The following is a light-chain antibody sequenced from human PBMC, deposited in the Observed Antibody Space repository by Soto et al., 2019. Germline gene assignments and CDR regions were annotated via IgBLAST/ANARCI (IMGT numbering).Light chain of an antibody. CDR3: QKYNNAPRT. CDR1: QGISNY. CDR2: AAS. V-gene: IGKV1-27*01. J-gene: IGKJ1*01. Sequence: DIQMTQSPSSLSASVGDTVTITCRASQGISNYLAWYQQKPGQVPNLLIYAASTLQSGVPSLFSGSGSGTAFTLTISSLRPEDVATDYCQKYNNAPRTFGQGTKVEI.